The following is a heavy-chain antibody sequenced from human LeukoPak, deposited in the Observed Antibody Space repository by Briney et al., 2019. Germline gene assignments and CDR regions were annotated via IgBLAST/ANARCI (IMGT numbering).Heavy chain of an antibody. V-gene: IGHV3-33*08. CDR2: IWYDGSNK. D-gene: IGHD1-26*01. CDR3: ARGVGATLYYYYGMDV. J-gene: IGHJ6*02. CDR1: GFTFSSYG. Sequence: PGGSLRLSCAASGFTFSSYGMHWVRQAPGKGLEWVAVIWYDGSNKYYADSVKGRFTISRDNSKNTLYLQMNSLRAEDTAVYYCARGVGATLYYYYGMDVWGQGTTVTVSS.